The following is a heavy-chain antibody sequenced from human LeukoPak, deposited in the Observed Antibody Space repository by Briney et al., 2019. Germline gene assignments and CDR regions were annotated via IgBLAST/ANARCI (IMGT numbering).Heavy chain of an antibody. Sequence: SETLSLTCTVSGGSISSYYWSWIRQPPGKGLEWIGYIYYSGSTNYNPSLKSRVTISVDTSKNQFSLKLSSVTAADTAVYYCARLGIVGATHAFDIRGQGTMVTVSS. V-gene: IGHV4-59*01. CDR1: GGSISSYY. CDR3: ARLGIVGATHAFDI. CDR2: IYYSGST. J-gene: IGHJ3*02. D-gene: IGHD1-26*01.